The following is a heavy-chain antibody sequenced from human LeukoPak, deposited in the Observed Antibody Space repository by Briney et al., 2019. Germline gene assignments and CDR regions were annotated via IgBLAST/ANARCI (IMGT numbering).Heavy chain of an antibody. D-gene: IGHD5-12*01. CDR2: INHSGST. Sequence: SETLSLTCAVYGGSFSGYYWSWIRQPPGKGLEWIGEINHSGSTNYNPSPKSRVTISVDTSKNQFSLKLSSVTAADTAVYYCARAQYPVSGWLRYWGQGTLVTVSS. CDR1: GGSFSGYY. V-gene: IGHV4-34*01. J-gene: IGHJ4*02. CDR3: ARAQYPVSGWLRY.